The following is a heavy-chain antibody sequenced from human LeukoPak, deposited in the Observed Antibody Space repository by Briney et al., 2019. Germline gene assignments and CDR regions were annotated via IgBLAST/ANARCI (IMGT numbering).Heavy chain of an antibody. CDR1: GFTSSSFD. Sequence: GGSLRLSCAASGFTSSSFDMHWVRQGAGKGLEWVSGVGIAGDTYYPVSVKGRFTISRENAKNSLYLQMSSLRAEDTAVYYCTRVGVGRTFDYWGQGTLVTVSS. D-gene: IGHD1-26*01. V-gene: IGHV3-13*01. CDR3: TRVGVGRTFDY. CDR2: VGIAGDT. J-gene: IGHJ4*02.